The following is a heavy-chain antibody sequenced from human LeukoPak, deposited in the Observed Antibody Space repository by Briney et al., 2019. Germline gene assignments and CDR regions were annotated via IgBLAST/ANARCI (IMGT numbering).Heavy chain of an antibody. CDR2: IIPIFGTA. D-gene: IGHD3-9*01. V-gene: IGHV1-69*13. CDR1: GGTFSSYA. Sequence: ASVKVSCKASGGTFSSYAISWVRQAPGQGLEWMGGIIPIFGTANYAQKFQGRVTITADESTSTAYVELSSLRSEDTAVYYCARAGYYDILTGLLYYYGMDVWGKGTTVTVSS. CDR3: ARAGYYDILTGLLYYYGMDV. J-gene: IGHJ6*04.